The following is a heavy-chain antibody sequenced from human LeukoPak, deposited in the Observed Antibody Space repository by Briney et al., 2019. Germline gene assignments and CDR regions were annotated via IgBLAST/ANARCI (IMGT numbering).Heavy chain of an antibody. J-gene: IGHJ4*02. Sequence: GESLKISCKGSGYSFTSYWIGWVRQMPGKGLEWMGIIYPGDSDTRYSPSFQGQVTISADKSISTAYLQWSSLKASDTAMYYCARGSRITILGVVTSFDYWGQGTLVTVSS. D-gene: IGHD3-3*01. V-gene: IGHV5-51*01. CDR3: ARGSRITILGVVTSFDY. CDR1: GYSFTSYW. CDR2: IYPGDSDT.